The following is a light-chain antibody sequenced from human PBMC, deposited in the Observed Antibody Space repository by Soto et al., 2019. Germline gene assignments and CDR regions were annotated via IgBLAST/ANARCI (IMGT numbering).Light chain of an antibody. Sequence: EIVVTQSPALLSVSPGERVTLSCRASQSVISSIAWYQQKLGQAPRLLIYGASTRATGIPARFSGSGSGTEFFLTISSLQSEDFEMYYCQQYNNWLGTFGGGTKVDIK. CDR3: QQYNNWLGT. CDR1: QSVISS. CDR2: GAS. J-gene: IGKJ4*02. V-gene: IGKV3-15*01.